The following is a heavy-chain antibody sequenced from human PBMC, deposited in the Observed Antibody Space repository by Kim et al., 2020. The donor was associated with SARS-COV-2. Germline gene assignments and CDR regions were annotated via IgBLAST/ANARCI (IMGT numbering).Heavy chain of an antibody. J-gene: IGHJ5*01. CDR3: AKNSAFVVLPAPIPESPFSFDS. CDR2: ISGSGGST. Sequence: GGSLRLSCEASGFTFSRYAMSWVRQAPGKGLEWVSSISGSGGSTFYADSVRGRFTISRDNSKNTLSLLLNSLRGEDTALYYCAKNSAFVVLPAPIPESPFSFDSWGQGTLVTVSS. V-gene: IGHV3-23*01. D-gene: IGHD2-2*01. CDR1: GFTFSRYA.